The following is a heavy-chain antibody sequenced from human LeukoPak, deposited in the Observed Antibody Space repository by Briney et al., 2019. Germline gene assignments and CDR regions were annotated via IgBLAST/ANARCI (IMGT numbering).Heavy chain of an antibody. CDR2: INPNSGGT. J-gene: IGHJ4*02. CDR1: GYTFTGYS. CDR3: ARDHYYGAGSYAY. Sequence: ASVKVSCKASGYTFTGYSMHWVRQAPGQGLEWMGWINPNSGGTNYAQKFQGRVTMTRDTSVSTAYMELSRLRSDDTAVYYCARDHYYGAGSYAYWGQGTLVTVSS. D-gene: IGHD3-10*01. V-gene: IGHV1-2*02.